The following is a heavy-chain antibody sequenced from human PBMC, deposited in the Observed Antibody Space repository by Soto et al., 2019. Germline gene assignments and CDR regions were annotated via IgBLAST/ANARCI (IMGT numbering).Heavy chain of an antibody. CDR2: ISAGNYI. J-gene: IGHJ5*01. CDR3: TLAGGSCSGDNGYPYWFDS. D-gene: IGHD2-15*01. CDR1: GFHFSAYA. V-gene: IGHV3-23*01. Sequence: EVQLLESGGGLVQPGGSLRLSCAASGFHFSAYAMSWVRQAPGKGLEWVSAISAGNYISYTDYVRGRCTISRDNSKNKVSLLINSLRAEDTAVYSCTLAGGSCSGDNGYPYWFDSWGQGTPVTVSS.